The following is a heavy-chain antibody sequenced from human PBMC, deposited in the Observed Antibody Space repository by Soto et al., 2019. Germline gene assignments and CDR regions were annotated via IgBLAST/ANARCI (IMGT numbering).Heavy chain of an antibody. J-gene: IGHJ6*02. CDR3: AFGEESRYDYNGMDV. CDR1: GFTFTSSA. V-gene: IGHV1-58*02. Sequence: SVTGSCKASGFTFTSSAMQWVRQARGQRLEWIGWTVVGSGSTNYAQKFQERDTITRDMSTSTAYMELSSLRAEDTAVYYCAFGEESRYDYNGMDVWGQGATVTVSS. D-gene: IGHD3-10*01. CDR2: TVVGSGST.